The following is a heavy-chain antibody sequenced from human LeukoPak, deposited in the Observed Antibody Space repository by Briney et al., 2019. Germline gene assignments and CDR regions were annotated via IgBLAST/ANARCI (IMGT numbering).Heavy chain of an antibody. CDR1: GYIFTNYW. Sequence: PGESLKISCKGSGYIFTNYWIGWVRQMPGKGLEWMGIIYPGDSDTKYSPSFQGQVTISADKSISTAYLQWSSLKASDTAMYYCARRTYSSSWYYFDYWGQGTLVTVSS. CDR3: ARRTYSSSWYYFDY. V-gene: IGHV5-51*01. D-gene: IGHD6-13*01. CDR2: IYPGDSDT. J-gene: IGHJ4*02.